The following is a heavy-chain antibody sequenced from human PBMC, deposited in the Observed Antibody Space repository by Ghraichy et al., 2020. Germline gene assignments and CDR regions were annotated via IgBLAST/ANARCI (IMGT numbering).Heavy chain of an antibody. D-gene: IGHD2-15*01. J-gene: IGHJ4*02. V-gene: IGHV4-38-2*02. CDR3: ATADCSGGSCYFPQIDY. CDR1: GYSISSGYY. CDR2: IYHSGST. Sequence: SQTLSLTCTVSGYSISSGYYWGWIRQPPGKGLEWIGSIYHSGSTYYNPSLKSQVTISVDTSKNQFSLKLSSVTAADTAVYYCATADCSGGSCYFPQIDYWGQGTLVTVSS.